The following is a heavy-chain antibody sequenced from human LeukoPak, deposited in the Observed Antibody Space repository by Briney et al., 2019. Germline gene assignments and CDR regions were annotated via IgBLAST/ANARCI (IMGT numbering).Heavy chain of an antibody. Sequence: GGSLRLSCAASGFTFSSYGMHWVRQAPGKGLEWVALIWYDGNNKYYADSVKGRFTVSRDNSQNTLYLQMDSLRAEDTAVYYCARASTIFAPGPWGQGILVTVSS. J-gene: IGHJ5*02. V-gene: IGHV3-33*01. CDR1: GFTFSSYG. CDR3: ARASTIFAPGP. CDR2: IWYDGNNK. D-gene: IGHD3-9*01.